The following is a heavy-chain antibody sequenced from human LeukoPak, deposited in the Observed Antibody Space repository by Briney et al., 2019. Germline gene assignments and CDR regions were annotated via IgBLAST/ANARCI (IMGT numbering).Heavy chain of an antibody. CDR2: ISGSGGST. Sequence: GGSLRLSCAASGFTFSSYAMSWVRQAPGKGLEWVSAISGSGGSTYYADSVKGRFTISRDNSKNTLYLQMNSLRAEDTAVYYCAKAYNWNDLHYYYGMDVWGQGTTVTVSS. CDR1: GFTFSSYA. J-gene: IGHJ6*02. V-gene: IGHV3-23*01. D-gene: IGHD1-1*01. CDR3: AKAYNWNDLHYYYGMDV.